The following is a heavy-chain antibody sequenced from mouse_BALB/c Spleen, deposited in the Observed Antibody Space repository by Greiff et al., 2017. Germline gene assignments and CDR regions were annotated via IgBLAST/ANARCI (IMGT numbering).Heavy chain of an antibody. V-gene: IGHV1-18*01. D-gene: IGHD2-14*01. CDR1: GYSFTGYT. Sequence: EVKLIESGPELVKPGASMKISCKASGYSFTGYTMNWVKQSHGKNLEWIGLINPYNGGTSYNQKFKGKATLTVDKSSSTAYMELLSLTSEDSAVYCCARVRYDLAWFAYWGQGTLVTVSA. CDR2: INPYNGGT. CDR3: ARVRYDLAWFAY. J-gene: IGHJ3*01.